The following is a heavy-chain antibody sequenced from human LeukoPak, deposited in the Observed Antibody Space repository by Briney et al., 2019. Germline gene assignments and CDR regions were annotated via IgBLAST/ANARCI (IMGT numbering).Heavy chain of an antibody. CDR1: GFTFSNYA. V-gene: IGHV3-23*01. J-gene: IGHJ4*02. D-gene: IGHD4-23*01. CDR3: ARGDYGGEH. Sequence: HPGGSLRLSCAASGFTFSNYAMRWVRQAPGKGLEWVSAISGSGGSTYYADSVKGRFTISRDNAKNSLYLQMNSLRAEDTAVYYCARGDYGGEHWGQGTLVTVSS. CDR2: ISGSGGST.